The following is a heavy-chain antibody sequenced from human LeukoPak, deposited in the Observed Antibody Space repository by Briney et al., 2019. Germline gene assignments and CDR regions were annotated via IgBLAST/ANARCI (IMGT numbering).Heavy chain of an antibody. Sequence: ASVKVSCKASGYTFTSYAMHWVRQAPGQRLEWMGWINTGNGNTKYSQEFQGRVTITRDTSANTAYMELRSLRSDDTAVYYCARSGRGTYYYFDYWGQGTLVTVSS. D-gene: IGHD1-26*01. V-gene: IGHV1-3*04. CDR3: ARSGRGTYYYFDY. CDR1: GYTFTSYA. CDR2: INTGNGNT. J-gene: IGHJ4*02.